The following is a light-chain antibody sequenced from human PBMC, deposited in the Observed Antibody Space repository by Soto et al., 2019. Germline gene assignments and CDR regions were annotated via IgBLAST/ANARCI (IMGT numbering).Light chain of an antibody. J-gene: IGLJ1*01. CDR3: SSYTSSIFYV. V-gene: IGLV2-14*01. CDR1: SSDVGGYNY. Sequence: QSVLTQPASVSGSPGQSITISCTGTSSDVGGYNYVSWYQQHPGKAPKLMIYDVSNRPSGVSNRFSGSKSGNTASLTISGLQAEDEADYYCSSYTSSIFYVFGTGTRSPS. CDR2: DVS.